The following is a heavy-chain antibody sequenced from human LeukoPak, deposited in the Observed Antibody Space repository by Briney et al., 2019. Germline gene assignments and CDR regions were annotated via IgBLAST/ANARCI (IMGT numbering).Heavy chain of an antibody. V-gene: IGHV3-23*01. J-gene: IGHJ4*02. CDR2: SNSGGGTT. Sequence: GGSLRLSCGAFGFSLSSATMSWLRQAPGKGLEWVSASNSGGGTTSAESVKGRFTISRDDSKNMLYLQMNSLRAEDTAVYYCAKGSDGAGSYRPFDYWGQGTLVTVSS. CDR3: AKGSDGAGSYRPFDY. CDR1: GFSLSSAT. D-gene: IGHD3-10*01.